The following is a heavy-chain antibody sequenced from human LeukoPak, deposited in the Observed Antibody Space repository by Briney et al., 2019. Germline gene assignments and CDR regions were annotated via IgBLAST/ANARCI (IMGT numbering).Heavy chain of an antibody. V-gene: IGHV4-59*12. CDR3: AREGHITMVSRRFDY. D-gene: IGHD3-10*01. CDR2: IYYSGST. Sequence: SETLSLTCTVSGGSISSYYWSWIRQPPGKGLEWIGYIYYSGSTNYSPSLKSRVTISVDTSKNQFSLKLSSVTAADTAVYYCAREGHITMVSRRFDYWGQGTLVTVSS. J-gene: IGHJ4*02. CDR1: GGSISSYY.